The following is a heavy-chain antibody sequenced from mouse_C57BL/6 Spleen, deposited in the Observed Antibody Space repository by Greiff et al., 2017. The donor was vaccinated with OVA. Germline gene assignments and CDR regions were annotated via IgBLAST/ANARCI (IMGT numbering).Heavy chain of an antibody. CDR1: GYTFTDYY. CDR3: AREGGHGSSLYYAMDY. V-gene: IGHV1-26*01. Sequence: EVQLQQSGPELVKPGASVKISCKASGYTFTDYYMNWVKQSHGKSLEWIGDINPNNGGTSYNQKFKGKATLTVDKSSSTAYMELRSLTSEDSAVYYCAREGGHGSSLYYAMDYWGQGTSVTVSS. CDR2: INPNNGGT. D-gene: IGHD1-1*01. J-gene: IGHJ4*01.